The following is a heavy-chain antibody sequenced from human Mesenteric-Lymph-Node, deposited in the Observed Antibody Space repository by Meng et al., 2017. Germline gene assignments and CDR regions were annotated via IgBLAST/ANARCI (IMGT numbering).Heavy chain of an antibody. CDR1: GFTVSSNY. V-gene: IGHV3-53*04. CDR2: IYSGGST. Sequence: GGSLRLSCAASGFTVSSNYMIWVREAPGKGLEWVSVIYSGGSTYYADSVKGRFTISRHNSKNTLYLQMTSLRAEDTAVYYCARDLRGYSGYNAWFDPWGQGTLVTVSS. CDR3: ARDLRGYSGYNAWFDP. J-gene: IGHJ5*02. D-gene: IGHD5-12*01.